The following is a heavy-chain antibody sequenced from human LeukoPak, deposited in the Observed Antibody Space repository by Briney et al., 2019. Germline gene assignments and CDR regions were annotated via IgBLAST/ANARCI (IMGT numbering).Heavy chain of an antibody. CDR1: GFIFSTYW. CDR2: IKQDGSEK. D-gene: IGHD3-16*02. J-gene: IGHJ4*02. Sequence: GGSLRLSCAASGFIFSTYWMSWVRQAPGKGLEWVANIKQDGSEKYYVDSVKGRFTISRDNSKNTVYLQMNSLRAEDTAVYYCAKGGSYRSQPYFDYWGQGTPVTVSS. CDR3: AKGGSYRSQPYFDY. V-gene: IGHV3-7*03.